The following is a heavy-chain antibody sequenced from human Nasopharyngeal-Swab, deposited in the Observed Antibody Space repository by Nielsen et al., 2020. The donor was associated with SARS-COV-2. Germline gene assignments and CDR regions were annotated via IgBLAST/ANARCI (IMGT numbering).Heavy chain of an antibody. CDR1: GFTFSSYS. CDR3: ARLGLWFGELFIDY. CDR2: ISSSSSTI. D-gene: IGHD3-10*01. J-gene: IGHJ4*02. V-gene: IGHV3-48*02. Sequence: GESLKISCAASGFTFSSYSMNWVRQAPGKGLEWVSYISSSSSTIYYADSVKGRFTISRDNAKNSLYLQMNSLRDEDTAVYYCARLGLWFGELFIDYWGQGTLVTVSS.